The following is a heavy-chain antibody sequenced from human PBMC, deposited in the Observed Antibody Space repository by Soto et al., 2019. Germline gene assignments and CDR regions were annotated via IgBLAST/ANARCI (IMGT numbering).Heavy chain of an antibody. J-gene: IGHJ3*02. CDR3: AGTPDI. CDR2: IYHSGST. Sequence: QLQLQESGSGLVKPSQTLSLTCAVSGGSISSGGYSWSWIRQPPGKGLEWIGYIYHSGSTYYNPSPXTXXTRSVDRSKNQCPLKLSSVPAAATHVYYCAGTPDIWGQGPMVTLSS. V-gene: IGHV4-30-2*01. CDR1: GGSISSGGYS.